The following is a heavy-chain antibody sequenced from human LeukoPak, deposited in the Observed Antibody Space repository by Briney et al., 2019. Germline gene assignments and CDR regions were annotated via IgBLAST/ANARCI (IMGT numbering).Heavy chain of an antibody. J-gene: IGHJ3*02. Sequence: PGLSLRLSCAASGFTSSSYAMSWVRQAPGHGPERLSAISGSGGSTYYADSVKGRFTISRDNSKNTLYLQMNSLRAEDTAVYYCAKGVGYDILTGRPHAFDIWGQGTIVTVSS. D-gene: IGHD3-9*01. CDR1: GFTSSSYA. V-gene: IGHV3-23*01. CDR2: ISGSGGST. CDR3: AKGVGYDILTGRPHAFDI.